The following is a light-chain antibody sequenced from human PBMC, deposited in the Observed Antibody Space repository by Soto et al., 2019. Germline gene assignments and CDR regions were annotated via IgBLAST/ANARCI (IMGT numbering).Light chain of an antibody. Sequence: EIVMTQSPATLSLSPGERASLSCRASQSVTSNFLAWYQQKPGRAPRLLIYGASSRATGIPDRFSGSGSGTDFTLTITRLEPEDFAVYYCQQYGRSLWTFGQGTNVEIK. CDR3: QQYGRSLWT. J-gene: IGKJ1*01. V-gene: IGKV3-20*01. CDR2: GAS. CDR1: QSVTSNF.